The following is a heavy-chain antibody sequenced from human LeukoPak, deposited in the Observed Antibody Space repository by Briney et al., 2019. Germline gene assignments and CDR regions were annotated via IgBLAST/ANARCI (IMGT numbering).Heavy chain of an antibody. CDR2: ISYDGSNK. CDR1: GFTFSSYA. D-gene: IGHD4-17*01. V-gene: IGHV3-30-3*01. J-gene: IGHJ4*02. CDR3: ARDGGEYGDFLYYFDY. Sequence: PGGSLRLSCAASGFTFSSYAMHWVRQAPGKGLEWVAVISYDGSNKYYADSVKGRFTISRDNSKNTLYLQMNSLRAEDTAVYYCARDGGEYGDFLYYFDYWGQGTLVTVSS.